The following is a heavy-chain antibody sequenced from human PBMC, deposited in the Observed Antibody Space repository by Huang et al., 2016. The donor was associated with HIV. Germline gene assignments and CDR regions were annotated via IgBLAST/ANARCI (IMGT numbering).Heavy chain of an antibody. V-gene: IGHV3-30*04. D-gene: IGHD2-8*01. Sequence: QVQLVESGGGVVQPGRSLRLSCAASGFTFSSYAMHWVRQAPGKGLGVVAVISYDGRNKYYADSVKGRFTISRDNSKNTLYLQMNSLRAEDTAVYYCARGSRSNGVSSFDYWGQGTLVTVSS. CDR3: ARGSRSNGVSSFDY. CDR2: ISYDGRNK. J-gene: IGHJ4*02. CDR1: GFTFSSYA.